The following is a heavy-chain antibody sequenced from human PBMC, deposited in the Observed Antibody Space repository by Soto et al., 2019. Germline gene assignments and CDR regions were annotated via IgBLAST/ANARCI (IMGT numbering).Heavy chain of an antibody. V-gene: IGHV3-53*01. CDR1: GFTVSSNY. D-gene: IGHD3-22*01. J-gene: IGHJ1*01. Sequence: ELQLVESGGGLIQPGGSLRLSCAASGFTVSSNYMSWVRQAPGKGLEWVSVIYSGGSTYYADSVKGRFTISRDNSKKTLYLQMNSLRAEDTAVYYCARDRVESGYPEYFQHWGQGTLVTVSS. CDR2: IYSGGST. CDR3: ARDRVESGYPEYFQH.